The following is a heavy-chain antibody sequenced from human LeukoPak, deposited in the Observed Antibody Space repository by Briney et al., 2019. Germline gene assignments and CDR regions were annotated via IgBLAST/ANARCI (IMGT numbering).Heavy chain of an antibody. CDR1: GGTFSSYT. CDR2: IIPILGIA. Sequence: SVKVSCKASGGTFSSYTISWVRQAPGQGLEWMGRIIPILGIANYAQKFLGRVTITADKSTSTAYMELSSLRSEDTAVYYCARGDDSSGYYHFDYWGQGTLVTVSS. D-gene: IGHD3-22*01. CDR3: ARGDDSSGYYHFDY. V-gene: IGHV1-69*02. J-gene: IGHJ4*02.